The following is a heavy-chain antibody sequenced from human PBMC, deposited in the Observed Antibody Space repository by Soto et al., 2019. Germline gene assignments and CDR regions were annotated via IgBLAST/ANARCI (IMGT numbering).Heavy chain of an antibody. V-gene: IGHV4-31*03. D-gene: IGHD4-17*01. CDR1: GGSISSGGYY. CDR3: AREKVSRFYGEVDFFDY. J-gene: IGHJ4*02. Sequence: SETLSLTCTVSGGSISSGGYYWSWIRQHPGKGLEWIGYIYYSGSTYYNPSLKSRVTISVDTSKNQFSLKLSSVTAADTAVYYCAREKVSRFYGEVDFFDYWGLGTLVTVSS. CDR2: IYYSGST.